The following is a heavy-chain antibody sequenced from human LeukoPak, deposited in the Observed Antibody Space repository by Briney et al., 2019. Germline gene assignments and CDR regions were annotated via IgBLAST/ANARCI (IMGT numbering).Heavy chain of an antibody. CDR2: IYSGGST. J-gene: IGHJ4*02. CDR1: GFTFAGSS. Sequence: GGSLRLSCAASGFTFAGSSMVWVRQAPGKGLEWVSVIYSGGSTYYADSVKGRFTISRDNSKNTLYLQMNSLRAEDTAVYYCARDKEGPLDYWGQGTLVTVSS. CDR3: ARDKEGPLDY. V-gene: IGHV3-53*01.